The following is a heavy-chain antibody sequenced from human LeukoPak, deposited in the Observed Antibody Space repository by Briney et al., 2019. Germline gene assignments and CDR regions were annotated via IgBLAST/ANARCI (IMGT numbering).Heavy chain of an antibody. V-gene: IGHV1-8*01. D-gene: IGHD7-27*01. J-gene: IGHJ4*02. CDR3: VRGPPNWGFDY. CDR1: GFTFTSYD. Sequence: ASVKVSCKASGFTFTSYDFNWVRQASGQGLEWMGWMNPNNGNTGYAQKFQGRVTMTRDTSISTAYMELKGLRSEDTAVYYCVRGPPNWGFDYWGQGTLVTVSS. CDR2: MNPNNGNT.